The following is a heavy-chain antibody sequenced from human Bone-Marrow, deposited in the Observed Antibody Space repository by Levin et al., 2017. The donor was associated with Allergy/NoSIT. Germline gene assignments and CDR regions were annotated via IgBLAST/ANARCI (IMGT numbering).Heavy chain of an antibody. V-gene: IGHV4-38-2*01. J-gene: IGHJ4*02. CDR2: VYHTGSA. CDR3: VRTWGSVAVAAEPYYFDY. Sequence: SETLSLTCVVSDDAIRSSYYWGWIRQPPGKGLEWIGNVYHTGSAFYNPSLKSRVTISVDTSKSQFSLTLSSVTAADTAIYYCVRTWGSVAVAAEPYYFDYWGQGTLVTVSS. CDR1: DDAIRSSYY. D-gene: IGHD6-19*01.